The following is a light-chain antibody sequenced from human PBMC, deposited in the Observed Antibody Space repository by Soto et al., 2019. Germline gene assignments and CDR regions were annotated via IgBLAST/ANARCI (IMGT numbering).Light chain of an antibody. V-gene: IGKV1-5*01. CDR2: DAS. CDR3: QHYNSDPWT. Sequence: DIEMTQSPSTLSASVGDRVTITCRASQTIRRWLAWYQQGPGKAPKVLIYDASTLESGVPARFSGSGSETEFTLTISSLQPEDSATYYCQHYNSDPWTFGQGTKVEIK. J-gene: IGKJ1*01. CDR1: QTIRRW.